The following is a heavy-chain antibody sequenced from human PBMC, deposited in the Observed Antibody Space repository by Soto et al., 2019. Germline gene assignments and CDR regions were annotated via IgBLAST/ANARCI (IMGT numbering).Heavy chain of an antibody. V-gene: IGHV4-31*11. CDR1: GVSINSGGYY. CDR3: ARDGGHGDKGCALDL. D-gene: IGHD4-17*01. CDR2: ISHGETT. J-gene: IGHJ3*01. Sequence: SETLSLTCGVSGVSINSGGYYWNWIRHFPGKGLEWIGYISHGETTSYIPSLKSRLTISFDTSKNHFSLKLTSVTAADTAVYYCARDGGHGDKGCALDLWGQGTMVTVSS.